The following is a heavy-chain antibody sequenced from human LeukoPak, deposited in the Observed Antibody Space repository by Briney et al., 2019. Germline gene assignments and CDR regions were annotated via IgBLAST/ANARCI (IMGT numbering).Heavy chain of an antibody. CDR2: IRYDGSNK. Sequence: GGSLRLSCAASGFTFSSYGVHWVRQAPGKGLEWVAFIRYDGSNKYYADSVKGRFTISRDNPKNTLYLQMNSLRAEDTAVYYCAKGLGRFLEWFMDVWGKGTTVTVSS. CDR1: GFTFSSYG. D-gene: IGHD3-3*01. J-gene: IGHJ6*04. V-gene: IGHV3-30*02. CDR3: AKGLGRFLEWFMDV.